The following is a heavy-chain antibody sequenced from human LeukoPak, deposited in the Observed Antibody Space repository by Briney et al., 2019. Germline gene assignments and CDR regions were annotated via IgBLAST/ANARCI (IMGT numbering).Heavy chain of an antibody. V-gene: IGHV1-2*06. CDR1: GYTFTGYY. D-gene: IGHD3-16*01. Sequence: ASVKVSCKASGYTFTGYYMHWVRQASGQGLEWMGRINPNSGGTNYAQKFQGRVTMTRDTSISTAYMELSRLRSDDTAVYYCARSGIMITFGGAALGYWGQGTLVTVSS. J-gene: IGHJ4*02. CDR2: INPNSGGT. CDR3: ARSGIMITFGGAALGY.